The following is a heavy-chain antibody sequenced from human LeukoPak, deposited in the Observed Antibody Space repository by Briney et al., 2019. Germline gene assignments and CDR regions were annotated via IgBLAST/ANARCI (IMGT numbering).Heavy chain of an antibody. V-gene: IGHV4-34*01. J-gene: IGHJ4*02. D-gene: IGHD1-26*01. Sequence: TASETLSLTCAVYGGSFSNYYWSWIRQPPGKGLEWIGEINHSGSTNYNSSLKSRVTISVDTSKNQFSLKLRSVTAADTAVYYCARANSGSYPNFDYWGQGTLVTVSS. CDR1: GGSFSNYY. CDR3: ARANSGSYPNFDY. CDR2: INHSGST.